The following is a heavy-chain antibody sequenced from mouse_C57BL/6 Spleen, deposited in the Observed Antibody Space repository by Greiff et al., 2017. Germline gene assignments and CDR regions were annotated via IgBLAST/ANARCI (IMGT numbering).Heavy chain of an antibody. D-gene: IGHD1-1*01. CDR1: GFTFSSYA. J-gene: IGHJ2*01. Sequence: EVQLVESGGGLVKPGGSLKLSCAASGFTFSSYAMSWVRQTPEKRLEWVATISDGGSYTYYPDNVKGRFTISRDNAKNNLYLQMSHLKSEDTAMYYCARDGSPTVPYFDYWGQGTTLTVAS. CDR3: ARDGSPTVPYFDY. V-gene: IGHV5-4*01. CDR2: ISDGGSYT.